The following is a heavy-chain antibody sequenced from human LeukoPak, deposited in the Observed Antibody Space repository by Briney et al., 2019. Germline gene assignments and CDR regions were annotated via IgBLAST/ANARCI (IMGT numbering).Heavy chain of an antibody. CDR2: MYYDGST. CDR1: GASIFSTTFY. Sequence: SETLSLACSVSGASIFSTTFYWGWIRQPPGKGLEWIGSMYYDGSTYYNPSLKSRVSISVDTSNNQFSLKLTSVTAADTAVYFCAKRSDSGSDDGEDYFDFWGQGTLVTISS. J-gene: IGHJ4*02. CDR3: AKRSDSGSDDGEDYFDF. V-gene: IGHV4-39*01. D-gene: IGHD1-26*01.